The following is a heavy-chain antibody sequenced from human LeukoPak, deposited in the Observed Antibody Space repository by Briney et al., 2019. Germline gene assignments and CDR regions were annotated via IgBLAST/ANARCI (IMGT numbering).Heavy chain of an antibody. CDR2: INHSGST. V-gene: IGHV4-34*01. D-gene: IGHD6-13*01. Sequence: ASETLSLTCAVYGGSFSGYYWSWIRQPPGKGLEWIGEINHSGSTNYNPSLKSRVTISVDTSKNQFSLKLSSVTAADTAVYYCARGGIAAAGTIDYWGQGTLVTVSS. J-gene: IGHJ4*02. CDR1: GGSFSGYY. CDR3: ARGGIAAAGTIDY.